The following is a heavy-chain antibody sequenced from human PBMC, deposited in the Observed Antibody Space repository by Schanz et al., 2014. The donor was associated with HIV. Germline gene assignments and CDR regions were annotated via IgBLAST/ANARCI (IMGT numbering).Heavy chain of an antibody. V-gene: IGHV3-7*03. CDR2: IKTDGTEK. Sequence: EVQLLESGGGVVQPGGSLRLSCAASGFTFSGYWMAWVRQAPGKGLEWMASIKTDGTEKYYVDSVKGRFTISRDNAKNSLFLHMNSLRAEDTALYYCVKDFTASKGGFDYWGQGTLVIVSS. CDR1: GFTFSGYW. J-gene: IGHJ4*02. D-gene: IGHD1-26*01. CDR3: VKDFTASKGGFDY.